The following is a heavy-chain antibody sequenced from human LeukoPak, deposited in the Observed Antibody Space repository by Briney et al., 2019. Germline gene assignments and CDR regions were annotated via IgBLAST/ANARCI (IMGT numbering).Heavy chain of an antibody. D-gene: IGHD3-22*01. J-gene: IGHJ4*02. CDR2: TYSGGRT. Sequence: GGSLRLSCAASGFTVSSNYMSWVRQAPGEGLEWVSVTYSGGRTYYADSVKGRFTISRDNSKNTLYLQMNSLRAEDTAVYYCARHVVAVGFDYWGQGTLVTVSS. CDR3: ARHVVAVGFDY. V-gene: IGHV3-53*01. CDR1: GFTVSSNY.